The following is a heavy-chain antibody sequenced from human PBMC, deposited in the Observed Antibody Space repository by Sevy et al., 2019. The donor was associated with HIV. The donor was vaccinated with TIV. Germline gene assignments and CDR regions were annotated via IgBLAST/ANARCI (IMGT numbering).Heavy chain of an antibody. CDR3: AKDPPFPGVVVAADAFDI. J-gene: IGHJ3*02. V-gene: IGHV3-23*01. Sequence: GGSLRLSCAASGFTFSSYAMSWVRQAPGKGLEWVSAISGSGGSTYYADSVKGRFTISRDNSKNTLYLQMNSLRAEDTAVYYCAKDPPFPGVVVAADAFDIWGQGTMVTVSS. CDR2: ISGSGGST. D-gene: IGHD2-15*01. CDR1: GFTFSSYA.